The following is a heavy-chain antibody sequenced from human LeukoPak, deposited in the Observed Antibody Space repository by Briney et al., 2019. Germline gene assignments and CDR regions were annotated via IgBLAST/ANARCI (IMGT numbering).Heavy chain of an antibody. D-gene: IGHD3-10*01. CDR3: ARDTGDYGSGSYGS. Sequence: SETLSLTCTVSGGSFSGYYWSWIRQPPGKGLEWIGEINHSGSTNYNPSLKSRVTISVDTSKNQFSLQLNSVTPEDTAVYYCARDTGDYGSGSYGSWGQGTLVTVSS. J-gene: IGHJ4*02. CDR1: GGSFSGYY. V-gene: IGHV4-34*01. CDR2: INHSGST.